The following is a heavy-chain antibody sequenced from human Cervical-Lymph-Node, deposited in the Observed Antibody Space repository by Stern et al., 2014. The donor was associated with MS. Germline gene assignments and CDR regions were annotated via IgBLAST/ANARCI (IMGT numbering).Heavy chain of an antibody. D-gene: IGHD5-12*01. J-gene: IGHJ3*02. Sequence: QVQLVESGPGLVKPSPTLSLTCTVSGGSISSGGYYWRWIRQHPGKGLERSGYIYYSGSTYYNPALKSRVTISVDTSKTQFSLKLSSVTAAVTAVYYCARNRGYSGYGTESDAFDIWGQGTLVTVSS. V-gene: IGHV4-31*03. CDR3: ARNRGYSGYGTESDAFDI. CDR1: GGSISSGGYY. CDR2: IYYSGST.